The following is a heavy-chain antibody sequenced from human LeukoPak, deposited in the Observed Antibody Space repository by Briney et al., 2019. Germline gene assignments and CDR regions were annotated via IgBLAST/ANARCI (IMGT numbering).Heavy chain of an antibody. J-gene: IGHJ4*02. D-gene: IGHD3-22*01. CDR3: ARVPVHYYDSSGYYDY. CDR2: INPSGGST. V-gene: IGHV1-46*01. CDR1: GYTFTSYY. Sequence: ASVKVSCKASGYTFTSYYMHWVRQAPGQGLEWMGIINPSGGSTSYAQKFQGRVTMTRDTSTSTAYMELNSLRSEDTAVYYCARVPVHYYDSSGYYDYWGQGTLVTVSS.